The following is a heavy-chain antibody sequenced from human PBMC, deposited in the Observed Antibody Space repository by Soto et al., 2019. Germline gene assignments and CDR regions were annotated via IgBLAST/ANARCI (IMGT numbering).Heavy chain of an antibody. CDR2: IKQDGSEK. Sequence: GGSLRLSCAASGFTFSSYWMSWVRQAPGKGLEWVANIKQDGSEKYYVASVKGRFTISRDNAKNSLYLQMNSLRAEDTAVYYCAREDIVVVPWESYYYYYMDVWGKGTTVTVSS. CDR1: GFTFSSYW. CDR3: AREDIVVVPWESYYYYYMDV. D-gene: IGHD2-2*01. V-gene: IGHV3-7*01. J-gene: IGHJ6*03.